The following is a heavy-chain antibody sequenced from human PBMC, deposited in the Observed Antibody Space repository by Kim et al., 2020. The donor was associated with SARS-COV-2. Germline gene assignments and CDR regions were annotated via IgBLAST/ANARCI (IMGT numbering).Heavy chain of an antibody. Sequence: SETLSLTCTVSGGSINNYFWSWIRQPPGKGLEWVGYIYSRGSTNYNPSLKSRVTISIDASKNQFSLRLRSVTAADTAVYYCARMGRVRGVFDVFDLWGQGTMVTVSS. D-gene: IGHD3-10*01. J-gene: IGHJ3*01. CDR3: ARMGRVRGVFDVFDL. CDR2: IYSRGST. V-gene: IGHV4-59*13. CDR1: GGSINNYF.